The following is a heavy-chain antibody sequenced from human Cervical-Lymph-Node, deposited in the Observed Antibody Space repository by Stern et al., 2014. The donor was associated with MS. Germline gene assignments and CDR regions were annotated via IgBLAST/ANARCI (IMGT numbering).Heavy chain of an antibody. CDR2: LDWDCDK. Sequence: QVTLRESGPALVKPTQTLTLTCTFSGFSLSTTGMCLSWIRQPQGKALEFLAILDWDCDKYYSAALKTRLTISKDTSKNQVILTMTNMAPLDTATYFCVRTREGYYFDYWGQGIPVTVSS. CDR1: GFSLSTTGMC. D-gene: IGHD5-24*01. CDR3: VRTREGYYFDY. J-gene: IGHJ4*02. V-gene: IGHV2-70*01.